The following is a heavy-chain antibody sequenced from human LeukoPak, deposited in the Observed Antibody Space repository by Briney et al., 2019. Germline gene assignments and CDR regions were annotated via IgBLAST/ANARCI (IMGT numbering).Heavy chain of an antibody. CDR1: GFTFSDHY. CDR3: AREDSSSWYEKAFDI. J-gene: IGHJ3*02. Sequence: GGSLRLSCAASGFTFSDHYMDWVRQAPGKGLEWVGRTRNKANSYTTEYAASVKGRFTISRDDSKNSLYLQMNSLKTEDTAVYYCAREDSSSWYEKAFDIWGQGTMVTVSS. CDR2: TRNKANSYTT. D-gene: IGHD6-13*01. V-gene: IGHV3-72*01.